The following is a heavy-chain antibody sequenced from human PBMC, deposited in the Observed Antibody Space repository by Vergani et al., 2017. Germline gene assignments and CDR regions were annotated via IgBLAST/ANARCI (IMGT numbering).Heavy chain of an antibody. V-gene: IGHV4-34*01. CDR1: GGSFSGYY. D-gene: IGHD3-3*01. CDR3: ARGVTIFGVVIIRNYFDY. J-gene: IGHJ4*02. Sequence: QVQLQESGPGLVKPSETLSLTCAVYGGSFSGYYWSWIRQPPGKGLEWIGEINHSGSTNYNPSLKSRVTISVDTSKNQFSLKLSSVTAADTAVYYCARGVTIFGVVIIRNYFDYWGQGTLVTVSS. CDR2: INHSGST.